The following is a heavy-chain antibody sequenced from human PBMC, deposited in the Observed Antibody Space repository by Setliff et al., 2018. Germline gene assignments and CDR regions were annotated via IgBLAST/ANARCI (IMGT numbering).Heavy chain of an antibody. D-gene: IGHD1-1*01. Sequence: SETLSLTCAVYGDSFSDYYWGWIRQPAGKGLEWIGRLYPNGNTNYNPSLKRRVSMSADSSKNNLSLRLKYVTAADTAVYYCAREDWNGNAFDIWGPGTMVTVSS. CDR2: LYPNGNT. V-gene: IGHV4-4*07. J-gene: IGHJ3*02. CDR1: GDSFSDYY. CDR3: AREDWNGNAFDI.